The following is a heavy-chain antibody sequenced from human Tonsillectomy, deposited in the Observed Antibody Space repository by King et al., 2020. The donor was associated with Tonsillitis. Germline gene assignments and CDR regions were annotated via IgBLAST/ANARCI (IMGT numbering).Heavy chain of an antibody. J-gene: IGHJ4*02. V-gene: IGHV3-48*01. D-gene: IGHD3-16*02. Sequence: VQLVESGGGLVQPGGSLRLSCAASGFTFSSYSMNWVRQAPGKGLEWVSYISYNSNTIYYADSVKGRFTISRDNAKNSLYLQMNSLRADDTAVYYCSGGSYHSGDVYWGQGTLVTVSS. CDR1: GFTFSSYS. CDR2: ISYNSNTI. CDR3: SGGSYHSGDVY.